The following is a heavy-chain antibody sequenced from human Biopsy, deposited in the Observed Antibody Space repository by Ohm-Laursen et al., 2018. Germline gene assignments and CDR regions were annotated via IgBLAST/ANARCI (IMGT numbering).Heavy chain of an antibody. CDR3: ARVPLPGIGAAYQGRFLYGMDA. CDR1: GGSFNGYF. J-gene: IGHJ6*02. Sequence: GTLSLTCVVYGGSFNGYFWSWIRQPPGKGLEWIGDITQGGSTNYSPSLKSRVTISVDTAKKQFSLSLRSVAAADTAVYYCARVPLPGIGAAYQGRFLYGMDAWGQGTTVSVSS. V-gene: IGHV4-34*01. D-gene: IGHD6-13*01. CDR2: ITQGGST.